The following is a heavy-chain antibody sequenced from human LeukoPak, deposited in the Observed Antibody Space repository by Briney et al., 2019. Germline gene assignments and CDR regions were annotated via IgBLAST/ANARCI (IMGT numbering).Heavy chain of an antibody. J-gene: IGHJ4*02. CDR1: GFTSSSYA. Sequence: GGSLRLSCAASGFTSSSYAMYWVRQAPGKGLEWVSLISKDGFNQGHADSVKGRFTISRDNSRDTLYLQMSSLRPEDTAVYYCAREAYYGSGRSRQPSPVWGQGTLVIVSS. CDR2: ISKDGFNQ. D-gene: IGHD3-10*01. CDR3: AREAYYGSGRSRQPSPV. V-gene: IGHV3-30*15.